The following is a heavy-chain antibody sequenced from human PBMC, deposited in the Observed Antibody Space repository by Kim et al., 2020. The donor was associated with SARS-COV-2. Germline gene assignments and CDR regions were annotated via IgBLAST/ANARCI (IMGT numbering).Heavy chain of an antibody. CDR1: GFSFSSYA. CDR3: AKAALPKRGYYYDSSDLGAFDI. V-gene: IGHV3-23*01. J-gene: IGHJ3*02. CDR2: ISGSGGST. D-gene: IGHD3-22*01. Sequence: GGSLRLSCAASGFSFSSYAMSWVRQAPGKGLEWGSAISGSGGSTYYADSVKGRFTISRDNSKNTLYLQINSLRAEDTAVYYCAKAALPKRGYYYDSSDLGAFDIWGQGTMVTVSS.